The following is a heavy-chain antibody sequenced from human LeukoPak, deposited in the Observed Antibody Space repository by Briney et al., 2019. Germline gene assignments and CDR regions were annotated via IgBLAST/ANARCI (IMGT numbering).Heavy chain of an antibody. D-gene: IGHD3-9*01. Sequence: PGGSLRLSCAASGFTFSSYSMNWVRQAPGKGLEWVSYISSSGSTIYYADSVKGRFTISRDNAKNSLYLQMNSLRAEDTAVYYCASVVPPYYDILTGNHLVRGELDSWGQGTLVTVSS. J-gene: IGHJ4*02. CDR3: ASVVPPYYDILTGNHLVRGELDS. CDR1: GFTFSSYS. CDR2: ISSSGSTI. V-gene: IGHV3-48*04.